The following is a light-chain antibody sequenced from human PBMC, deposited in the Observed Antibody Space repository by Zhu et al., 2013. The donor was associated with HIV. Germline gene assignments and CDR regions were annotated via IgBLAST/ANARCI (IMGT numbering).Light chain of an antibody. CDR3: QQYGGSVFT. CDR1: QSVSSY. J-gene: IGKJ2*01. CDR2: GAS. Sequence: EIVLTQSPATLSLSPGERATLSCRASQSVSSYLAWYQQRPGQGPRLLIYGASNKATGIPDRFSGSGSGTDFTLTISRVEPEDFAVYFCQQYGGSVFTFGQGTKLEIK. V-gene: IGKV3-20*01.